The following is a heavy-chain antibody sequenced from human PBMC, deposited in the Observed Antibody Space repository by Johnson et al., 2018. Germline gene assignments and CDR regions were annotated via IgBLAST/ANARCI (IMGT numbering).Heavy chain of an antibody. D-gene: IGHD3-22*01. V-gene: IGHV3-11*04. CDR3: ARVTTDFYDSSGYGFQH. Sequence: QVQLVESGGGLVKPAGSLILSCAASGFTFSDYYMAWIRQVPGKGLEWVSYISSSSRTIYYGDSVKGRFTISRDDAKNSLYLQMNSLIAEDTAVYYCARVTTDFYDSSGYGFQHWGQGTLVTVSS. CDR2: ISSSSRTI. J-gene: IGHJ1*01. CDR1: GFTFSDYY.